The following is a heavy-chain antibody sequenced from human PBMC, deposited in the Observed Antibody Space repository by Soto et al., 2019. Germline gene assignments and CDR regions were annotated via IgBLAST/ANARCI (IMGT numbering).Heavy chain of an antibody. CDR3: AKRGFCGGGRCYSFHFDS. J-gene: IGHJ4*02. D-gene: IGHD2-15*01. CDR2: ISSDRSKI. V-gene: IGHV3-30*18. CDR1: GFTFSSHG. Sequence: QVQLVESGGGVVQPGTSLRLSCAASGFTFSSHGMHWVRQAPGKGLEWVALISSDRSKINYVDSVKGRFTISRDNSKNMLYLQMNSLRAEDTAVYYCAKRGFCGGGRCYSFHFDSWGQGTLVTVSS.